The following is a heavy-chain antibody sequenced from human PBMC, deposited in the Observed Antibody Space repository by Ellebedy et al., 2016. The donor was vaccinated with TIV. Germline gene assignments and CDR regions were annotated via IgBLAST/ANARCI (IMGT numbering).Heavy chain of an antibody. CDR3: ARVAAAAGGGFDY. J-gene: IGHJ4*02. Sequence: AASVKVSCKASGYKFISKGISWVRQAPGQGLEWMGWISAYNGNTNYAQKLQGRFTMTTDTSTSTAYMALRSLRSDDTAVYYCARVAAAAGGGFDYWGQGTLVTVSS. CDR1: GYKFISKG. D-gene: IGHD6-13*01. CDR2: ISAYNGNT. V-gene: IGHV1-18*01.